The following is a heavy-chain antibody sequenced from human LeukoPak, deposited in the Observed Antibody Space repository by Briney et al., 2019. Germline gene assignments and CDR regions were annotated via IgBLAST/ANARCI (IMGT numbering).Heavy chain of an antibody. CDR2: ISGSGTAT. J-gene: IGHJ4*02. CDR3: AKENNWNDGRFNYFDY. V-gene: IGHV3-23*01. CDR1: GFTFSNYA. D-gene: IGHD1-20*01. Sequence: PGGSLRLSCAASGFTFSNYAMTWVRQAPGKGLKWVSTISGSGTATYYADSVKGRFTISRDNSKNTLYLQMNGLRAEDTAVYYCAKENNWNDGRFNYFDYWGQGTLVTVSS.